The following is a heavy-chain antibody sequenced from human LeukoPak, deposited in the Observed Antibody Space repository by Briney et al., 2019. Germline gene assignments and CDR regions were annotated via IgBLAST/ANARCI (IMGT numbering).Heavy chain of an antibody. Sequence: GGSLRLSCAASGFTFSSYVMSWVRQAPGKGLEWVSVIYSGGSTYYADSVKGRFTISRDNSKNTLYLQMNSLRAEDTAVYYCARVEGYSYGINYGMDVWGQGTTVTVSS. D-gene: IGHD5-18*01. V-gene: IGHV3-66*01. CDR2: IYSGGST. CDR3: ARVEGYSYGINYGMDV. CDR1: GFTFSSYV. J-gene: IGHJ6*02.